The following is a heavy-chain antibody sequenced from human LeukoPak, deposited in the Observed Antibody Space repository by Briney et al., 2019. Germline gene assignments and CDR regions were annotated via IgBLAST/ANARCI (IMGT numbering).Heavy chain of an antibody. V-gene: IGHV4-59*01. Sequence: SETLSLTCTVSGGSINSYYWSWIRQPPGKGLEWIGYIYYDGSTNYNPSLKSRITISVDTSKNHFSLKLGSVTAADTAVYYCARAQRYDFWSGYHFDYWGQGTLVTVSS. CDR3: ARAQRYDFWSGYHFDY. CDR1: GGSINSYY. D-gene: IGHD3-3*01. J-gene: IGHJ4*02. CDR2: IYYDGST.